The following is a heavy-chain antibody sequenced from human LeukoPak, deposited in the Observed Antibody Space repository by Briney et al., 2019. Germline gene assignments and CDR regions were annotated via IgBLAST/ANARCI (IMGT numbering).Heavy chain of an antibody. Sequence: GGSLRLSCAASGFTFSSYSMHWVRQAPGKGLQWVSHIRSDGSTSYCADSVKGRFTISRDNSKHTLYLQMNSLRPEDTAIYFCVKDHGAYDLDSWGQGTLVTVSS. CDR1: GFTFSSYS. V-gene: IGHV3-30*02. J-gene: IGHJ4*02. CDR3: VKDHGAYDLDS. CDR2: IRSDGSTS. D-gene: IGHD4-17*01.